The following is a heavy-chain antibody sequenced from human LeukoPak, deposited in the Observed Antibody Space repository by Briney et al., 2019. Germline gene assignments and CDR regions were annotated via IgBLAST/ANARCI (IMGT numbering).Heavy chain of an antibody. CDR1: GFTFSSYA. Sequence: GGSLRLSCAASGFTFSSYAMSWVRQAPGKGLEWVSSTSARGGSTYYADSVKGRFTISRDNSKNTLYLQMNSLRAEDTAVYYCARAYGSGWSLYHYFDYWGQGTLVTVSS. D-gene: IGHD6-19*01. CDR2: TSARGGST. CDR3: ARAYGSGWSLYHYFDY. V-gene: IGHV3-23*01. J-gene: IGHJ4*02.